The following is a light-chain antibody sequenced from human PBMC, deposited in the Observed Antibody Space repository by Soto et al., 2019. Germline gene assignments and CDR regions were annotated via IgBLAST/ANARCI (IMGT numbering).Light chain of an antibody. J-gene: IGKJ3*01. CDR2: GAS. CDR1: QSVSSN. Sequence: DIVMTQSPATLSVSPGERATLSCRASQSVSSNLAWYQQKPGQAPRLLVYGASTRATGIPARFSGSGSGTEFILTISSLQSEDFALYYCQQYNNWPSFTFGPGTKGDIK. V-gene: IGKV3-15*01. CDR3: QQYNNWPSFT.